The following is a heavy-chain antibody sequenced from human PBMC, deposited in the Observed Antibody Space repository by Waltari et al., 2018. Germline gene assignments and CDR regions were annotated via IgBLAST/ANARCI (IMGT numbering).Heavy chain of an antibody. V-gene: IGHV4-34*01. CDR1: GGSFSGYY. CDR3: ARGEYSSSAQLDY. D-gene: IGHD6-6*01. J-gene: IGHJ4*02. CDR2: INHSGST. Sequence: QVQLQQWGAGLLKPSETLSLTCAVYGGSFSGYYWIWIRQPPGKGLEWIGEINHSGSTNYNPSLKSRVTISVDTSKNQFSLKLSSVTAADTAVYYCARGEYSSSAQLDYWGQGTLVTVSS.